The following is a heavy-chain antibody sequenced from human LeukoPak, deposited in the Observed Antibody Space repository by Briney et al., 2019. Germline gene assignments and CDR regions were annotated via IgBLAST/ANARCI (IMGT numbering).Heavy chain of an antibody. Sequence: PSETLSLTCAVYGGSFSGYYWSWIRQPPGKGLEWIGEINHSGSTNYNPSLKSRVTISVDTSKNQFPLKLSSVTAADTAVYYCASSSWYLRAFDIWGQGTMVTVSS. J-gene: IGHJ3*02. CDR2: INHSGST. CDR1: GGSFSGYY. CDR3: ASSSWYLRAFDI. V-gene: IGHV4-34*01. D-gene: IGHD6-13*01.